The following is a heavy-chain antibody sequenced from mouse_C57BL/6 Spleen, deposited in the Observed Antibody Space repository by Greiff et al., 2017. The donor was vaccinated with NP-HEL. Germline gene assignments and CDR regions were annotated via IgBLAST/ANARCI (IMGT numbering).Heavy chain of an antibody. CDR3: ARPGYDGGFAY. D-gene: IGHD2-2*01. CDR2: ISSGSSTI. V-gene: IGHV5-17*01. CDR1: GFTFSDYG. J-gene: IGHJ3*01. Sequence: EVKVVESGGGLVKPGGSLKLSCAASGFTFSDYGMHWVRQAPEKGLEWVAYISSGSSTIYYADTVKGRFTISRDNAKNTLFLQMTSLRSEDTAMYYCARPGYDGGFAYWGQGTLVTVSA.